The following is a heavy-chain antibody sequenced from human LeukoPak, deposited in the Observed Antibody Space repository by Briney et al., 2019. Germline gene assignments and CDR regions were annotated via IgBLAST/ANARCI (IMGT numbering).Heavy chain of an antibody. CDR3: ARDEGDGYNWNY. CDR2: INPNSGGT. CDR1: GYTFTGYY. Sequence: ASVKVSCKASGYTFTGYYMHWVRQAPGQGLEWMGRINPNSGGTNYAQKFQGRVTMTRDTSISTAYMELSRLRSDDTAVYYCARDEGDGYNWNYSRQGTLVTVSS. V-gene: IGHV1-2*06. J-gene: IGHJ4*02. D-gene: IGHD5-24*01.